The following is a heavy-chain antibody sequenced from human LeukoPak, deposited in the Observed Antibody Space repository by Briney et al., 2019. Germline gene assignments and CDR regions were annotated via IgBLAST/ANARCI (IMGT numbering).Heavy chain of an antibody. D-gene: IGHD1-26*01. Sequence: ASVKVSCKASGYTFTGYYIHWVRQAPGLGLEWMGWINPTNGDTMFARRFQGRVTLTRDTSMRTVHMVLTRLRSDDTAVYYCARQSGNYYIVAAFDFWGQGTMVAVSA. CDR3: ARQSGNYYIVAAFDF. CDR2: INPTNGDT. CDR1: GYTFTGYY. J-gene: IGHJ3*01. V-gene: IGHV1-2*02.